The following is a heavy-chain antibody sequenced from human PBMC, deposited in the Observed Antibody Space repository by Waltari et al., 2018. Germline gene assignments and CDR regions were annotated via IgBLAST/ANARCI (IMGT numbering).Heavy chain of an antibody. Sequence: EVQLVESGGALVQPGGSLRLSCAASGFTFSSSGLSWVRQAPGKGLEWVSGISGSGGSTYYADSVKGRFTISRDNSKNTLYLQMNSLRAEDTAVYYCAKDRGTVNPYYFENWGQGTLVTVSS. CDR3: AKDRGTVNPYYFEN. V-gene: IGHV3-23*04. CDR2: ISGSGGST. CDR1: GFTFSSSG. D-gene: IGHD4-17*01. J-gene: IGHJ4*02.